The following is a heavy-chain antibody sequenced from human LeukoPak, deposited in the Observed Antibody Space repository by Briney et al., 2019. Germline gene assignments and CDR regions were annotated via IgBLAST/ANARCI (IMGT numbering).Heavy chain of an antibody. J-gene: IGHJ4*02. CDR3: ARDSGESLSGSFQLDY. V-gene: IGHV1-2*02. CDR1: GYTFTGYY. D-gene: IGHD3-10*01. Sequence: ASVKVSCKASGYTFTGYYMHWVRQAPGQGLEWMGWIYPNSGGTNYAQKFQGRVTMTRDTSISTAYMDLSRLRSDDTAVYYCARDSGESLSGSFQLDYWGQGTLVTVSS. CDR2: IYPNSGGT.